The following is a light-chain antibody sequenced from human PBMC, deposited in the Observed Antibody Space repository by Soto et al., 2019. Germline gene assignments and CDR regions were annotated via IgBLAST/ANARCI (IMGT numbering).Light chain of an antibody. Sequence: ELTQPPSASGTPGQKVTISCSGNSSNIGRNTVNWYQQLPGTAPKLLISTNNRRPSGVPARFSGSKSGTSASLAISGLQSADEADYYCAAWDDSLNGYVFGTGTRSPS. CDR2: TNN. V-gene: IGLV1-44*01. J-gene: IGLJ1*01. CDR3: AAWDDSLNGYV. CDR1: SSNIGRNT.